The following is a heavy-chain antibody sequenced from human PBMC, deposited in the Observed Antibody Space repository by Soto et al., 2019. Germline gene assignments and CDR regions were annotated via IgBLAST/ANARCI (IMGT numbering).Heavy chain of an antibody. D-gene: IGHD3-10*01. CDR1: GYTFTSYG. CDR3: AREGWVTMVRGVNDY. V-gene: IGHV1-18*01. CDR2: ISAYNGNT. Sequence: ASVKVSCKASGYTFTSYGISWVRQAPGQGLEWMGWISAYNGNTNYAQKLQGRVTMTTDTSTSTAYMELRSLRSDDTAVYYCAREGWVTMVRGVNDYWGQGTLVTVSS. J-gene: IGHJ4*02.